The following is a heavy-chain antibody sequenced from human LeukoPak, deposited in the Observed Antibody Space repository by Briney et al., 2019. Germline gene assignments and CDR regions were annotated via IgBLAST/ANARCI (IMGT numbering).Heavy chain of an antibody. D-gene: IGHD6-19*01. CDR3: ARSGLGSSGWYVWFDP. V-gene: IGHV1-69*06. CDR1: GGTFSSYA. J-gene: IGHJ5*02. Sequence: SVKVSCKASGGTFSSYAISWVRQAPGQGLEWMGGIIPIFGTANYAQKFQGRVTITADKSTSTAYMELSSLRSEDTAVYYCARSGLGSSGWYVWFDPWGQGTLVTVSS. CDR2: IIPIFGTA.